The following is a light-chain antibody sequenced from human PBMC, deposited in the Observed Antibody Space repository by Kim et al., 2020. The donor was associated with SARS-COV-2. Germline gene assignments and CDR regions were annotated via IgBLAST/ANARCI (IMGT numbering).Light chain of an antibody. V-gene: IGKV2-28*01. Sequence: EPASISCRSSHSLLYSNGYNHLDWYLLKPGQSPQLLIYLASNRASAVPDRFGGPRSAADCTLKYSRVGAKNVGVNYCMQAVQTPCTCGQGTKLEI. CDR1: HSLLYSNGYNH. CDR2: LAS. J-gene: IGKJ2*02. CDR3: MQAVQTPCT.